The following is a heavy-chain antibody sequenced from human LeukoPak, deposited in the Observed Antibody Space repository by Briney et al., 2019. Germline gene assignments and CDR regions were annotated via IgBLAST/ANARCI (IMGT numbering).Heavy chain of an antibody. CDR3: AKGSRAQGYYFDF. CDR2: ISGSGGST. D-gene: IGHD3-10*01. CDR1: GFTFSNYA. V-gene: IGHV3-23*01. J-gene: IGHJ4*02. Sequence: PGGSLRLSCAGSGFTFSNYAMSWVRQAPGKGLEWVSTISGSGGSTYYADSVKGRFTISRDNSKNTLYLQMNSLRAEDTAAYYCAKGSRAQGYYFDFWGQGTLVTVSS.